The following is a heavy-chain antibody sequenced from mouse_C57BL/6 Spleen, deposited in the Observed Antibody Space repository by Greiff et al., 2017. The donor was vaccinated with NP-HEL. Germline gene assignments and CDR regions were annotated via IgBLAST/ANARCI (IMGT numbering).Heavy chain of an antibody. V-gene: IGHV6-3*01. CDR1: GFTFSNYW. Sequence: EVKLVESGGGLVQPGGSMKLSCVASGFTFSNYWMNWVRQSPEKGLEWVAQIRLKSDNYATHYAESVKGRFTISRDDSKSSVYLQMNNLRAEDTGIYYCTNYYDPYYYAMDYWGQGTSVTVS. CDR2: IRLKSDNYAT. J-gene: IGHJ4*01. CDR3: TNYYDPYYYAMDY. D-gene: IGHD2-4*01.